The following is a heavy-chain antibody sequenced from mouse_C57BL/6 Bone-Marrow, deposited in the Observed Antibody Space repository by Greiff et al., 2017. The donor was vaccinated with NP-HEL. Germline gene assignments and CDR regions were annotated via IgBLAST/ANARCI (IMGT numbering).Heavy chain of an antibody. CDR3: TSFDYGSSLYAMED. J-gene: IGHJ4*01. V-gene: IGHV14-4*01. D-gene: IGHD1-1*01. Sequence: VQLQQSGAELVRPGASVKLSCTASGFTFKDDYMHWVKQRPEQGLEWIGWIDPENGDTEYASKFQGKATMTADTSSNTAYLQLSSLTSEDTAVYYCTSFDYGSSLYAMEDWGQGTSVTVAS. CDR2: IDPENGDT. CDR1: GFTFKDDY.